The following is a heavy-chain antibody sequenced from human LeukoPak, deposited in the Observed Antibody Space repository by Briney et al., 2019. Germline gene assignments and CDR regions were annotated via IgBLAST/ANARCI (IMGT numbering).Heavy chain of an antibody. CDR2: INPNSGGT. D-gene: IGHD6-13*01. V-gene: IGHV1-2*02. J-gene: IGHJ6*02. CDR1: GYTFTGYY. CDR3: ARDHVDGSSWYWYYYGMDV. Sequence: EASVKVSCKASGYTFTGYYMHWVRQAPGQGLEWMGWINPNSGGTNYAQKFQGRVTMTRDTSISTAYMELSRLRSDDTAVYYCARDHVDGSSWYWYYYGMDVWGQGTTVTVFS.